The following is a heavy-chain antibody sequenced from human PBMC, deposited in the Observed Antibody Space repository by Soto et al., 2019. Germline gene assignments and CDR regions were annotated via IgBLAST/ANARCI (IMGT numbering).Heavy chain of an antibody. Sequence: EVQLVESGGGLVQPGGSLRLSCSASGFTFSSYAMHWVRQAPGKGLEYVSAISSNGGSTYYADSVKGRFTISRDNSKNTLYLQMSSLRAEDTAVYYCALVGFLGPLYGMDVWGQGTTVTVSS. CDR1: GFTFSSYA. CDR2: ISSNGGST. D-gene: IGHD3-3*01. J-gene: IGHJ6*02. V-gene: IGHV3-64D*08. CDR3: ALVGFLGPLYGMDV.